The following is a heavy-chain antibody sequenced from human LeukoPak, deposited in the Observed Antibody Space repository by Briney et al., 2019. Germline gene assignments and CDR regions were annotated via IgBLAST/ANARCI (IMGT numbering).Heavy chain of an antibody. V-gene: IGHV3-49*04. CDR2: IRSKEYGGTT. CDR3: TRGVTIFGVAPTDY. Sequence: GGSLRLSCTASGFTFGDYAMSWVRQAPGKGLEWVGFIRSKEYGGTTEYAAPVKGRFTISRDDSKSIAYLQMNSLKTEDTAVYYCTRGVTIFGVAPTDYWGQGTLVTVSS. J-gene: IGHJ4*02. CDR1: GFTFGDYA. D-gene: IGHD3-3*01.